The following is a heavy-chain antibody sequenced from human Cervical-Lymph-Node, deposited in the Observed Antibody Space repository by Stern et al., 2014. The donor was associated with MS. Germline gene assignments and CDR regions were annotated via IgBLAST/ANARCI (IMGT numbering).Heavy chain of an antibody. CDR1: GFTFSSYS. CDR2: ISRSSSYI. J-gene: IGHJ4*02. D-gene: IGHD1-26*01. CDR3: ARGVLVGATTRDY. V-gene: IGHV3-21*01. Sequence: VQLVQSGGGLVKPGGSLRLSWAASGFTFSSYSMNWVRQAPGKGLEWVSAISRSSSYIDYADSVKGRFTISRDNAKNSLYLQMNSLRAEDTAVYYCARGVLVGATTRDYWGQGTLVTVSS.